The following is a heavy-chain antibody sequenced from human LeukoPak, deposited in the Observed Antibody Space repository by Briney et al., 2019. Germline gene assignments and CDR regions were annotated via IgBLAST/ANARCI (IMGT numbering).Heavy chain of an antibody. CDR1: GFIFSSYW. V-gene: IGHV3-7*03. CDR2: IKEDGSEK. D-gene: IGHD3-9*01. J-gene: IGHJ4*02. CDR3: AGGTGFIIKD. Sequence: GGSQRLSCAASGFIFSSYWMTWVRQAPGKGLEWVANIKEDGSEKNYVDSVKGRFTISRDNAKNSLYLQMNNLRVEDTAMYYCAGGTGFIIKDWGQGTLVTVSS.